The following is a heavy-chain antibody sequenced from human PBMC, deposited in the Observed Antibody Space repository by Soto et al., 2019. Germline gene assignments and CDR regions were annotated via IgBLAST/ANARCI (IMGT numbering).Heavy chain of an antibody. CDR2: ITNGDRTL. J-gene: IGHJ4*02. D-gene: IGHD3-22*01. CDR3: ARDPSPGDSSGYYYSR. CDR1: GFSFSDPY. V-gene: IGHV3-11*01. Sequence: GGSLRLSCAAPGFSFSDPYMTWIRQAPGKGLELLAYITNGDRTLYYADSVKGRFTISRDNASNSVYLQMNSLRAEDTAVYYCARDPSPGDSSGYYYSRWGQGTLVTVSS.